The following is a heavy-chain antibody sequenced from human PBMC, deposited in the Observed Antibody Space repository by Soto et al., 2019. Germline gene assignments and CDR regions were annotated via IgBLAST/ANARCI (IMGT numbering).Heavy chain of an antibody. CDR1: GGSISRGGYS. CDR2: IYHSGST. V-gene: IGHV4-30-2*01. J-gene: IGHJ4*02. CDR3: ARDKITGLFDY. Sequence: PSETLSLTCAVSGGSISRGGYSLSWIRQPPGKGLEWIGYIYHSGSTNYNPSLKSRVTISVDTSKNQFSLKLTSVTAANTAVYYCARDKITGLFDYWGQGTLVTVSS. D-gene: IGHD2-8*02.